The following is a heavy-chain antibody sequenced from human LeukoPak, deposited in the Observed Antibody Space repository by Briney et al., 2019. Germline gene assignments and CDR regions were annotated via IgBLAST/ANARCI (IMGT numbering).Heavy chain of an antibody. Sequence: SETLSLTCTVSGGSISGYYWSWIRQPPGKGLEWIGYIHYSGSTNYNPSLKSRVTISVDTSKKQFSLKLSSVTAADTAVYYCARDPIAVREPIDLWGQGTLVTVSS. CDR2: IHYSGST. CDR1: GGSISGYY. CDR3: ARDPIAVREPIDL. J-gene: IGHJ4*02. D-gene: IGHD1-14*01. V-gene: IGHV4-59*01.